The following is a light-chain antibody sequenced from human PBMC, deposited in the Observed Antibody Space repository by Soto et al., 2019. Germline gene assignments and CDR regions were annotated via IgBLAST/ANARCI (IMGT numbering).Light chain of an antibody. CDR1: QGIRND. CDR3: LQQNNYPRT. Sequence: DIQMNQSPSSLSASVGDRVTITCRASQGIRNDLSWSQQKPGEAPKRLVDVASSLDGGVPARFSSSGSGTAFTLTISSLQPEDFANYYCLQQNNYPRTFGQGTKVEIK. J-gene: IGKJ2*01. CDR2: VAS. V-gene: IGKV1-17*01.